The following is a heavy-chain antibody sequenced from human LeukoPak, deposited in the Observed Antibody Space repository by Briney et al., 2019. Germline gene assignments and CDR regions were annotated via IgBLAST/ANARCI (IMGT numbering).Heavy chain of an antibody. J-gene: IGHJ6*03. Sequence: SETLSLTCTVSGYSLSSAYYWAWIRQPPGKGLEWIGSVYHSGSTYYNPSLKSRVTISVDTSKNQFSLKVNSVTAADTAVYYCATPRSLGLSDMAVWGKGTTVTVSS. D-gene: IGHD3-16*01. CDR2: VYHSGST. CDR1: GYSLSSAYY. V-gene: IGHV4-38-2*02. CDR3: ATPRSLGLSDMAV.